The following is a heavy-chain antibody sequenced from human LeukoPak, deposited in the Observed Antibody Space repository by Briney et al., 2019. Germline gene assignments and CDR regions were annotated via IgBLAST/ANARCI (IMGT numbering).Heavy chain of an antibody. V-gene: IGHV3-30*18. CDR1: GFTFSSYG. Sequence: GGSLRLSCAASGFTFSSYGMHWVRQAPGKGLEWVAVISYDGSNKYYADSVKGRFTISRDNSKNTLYLQMNSLRAEETAVYYYAKHYGSNSMADYWGQGTLVTVSS. J-gene: IGHJ4*02. CDR2: ISYDGSNK. CDR3: AKHYGSNSMADY. D-gene: IGHD4-23*01.